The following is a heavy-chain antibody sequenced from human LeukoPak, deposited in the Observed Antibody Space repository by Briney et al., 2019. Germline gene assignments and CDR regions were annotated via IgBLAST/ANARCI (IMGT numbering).Heavy chain of an antibody. CDR1: GGSISSYY. Sequence: SETLSLTCTVSGGSISSYYWSWIRQPPGKGLEWIGYIYYSGSTNYNPSLKSRVTISVDTSKNQFSLKLSSVTAADTAVYSCARLSMDYDILTGYYSWFDPWGQGTLVTVSS. V-gene: IGHV4-59*08. J-gene: IGHJ5*02. D-gene: IGHD3-9*01. CDR2: IYYSGST. CDR3: ARLSMDYDILTGYYSWFDP.